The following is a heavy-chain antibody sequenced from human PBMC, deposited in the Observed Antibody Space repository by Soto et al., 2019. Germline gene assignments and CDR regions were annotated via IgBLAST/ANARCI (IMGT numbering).Heavy chain of an antibody. CDR2: ISAYNGNT. V-gene: IGHV1-18*01. J-gene: IGHJ4*02. D-gene: IGHD4-17*01. CDR3: ARDLEVGDSHDY. CDR1: GYTFTXYG. Sequence: ASVKVSCKASGYTFTXYGISWVRQAPGQGLEWMGWISAYNGNTNYAQKLQGRVTMTTDTSTSTAYMELRSLRSDDTAVYYCARDLEVGDSHDYWGQGTLVTVSS.